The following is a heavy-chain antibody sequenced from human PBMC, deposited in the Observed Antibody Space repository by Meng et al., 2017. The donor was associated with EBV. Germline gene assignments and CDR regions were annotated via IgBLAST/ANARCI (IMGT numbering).Heavy chain of an antibody. Sequence: QVQLVQSAAEVQKPGSSVKVSCKTSGGPFRYYAISWVRQAPGQGLEWLGGFLPRLGAPNYAQKFHGRVKITADESTSTHYMDLSSLRSEDTAIYYCASESGGGYTPDYWGQGTLVTVSS. J-gene: IGHJ4*02. CDR3: ASESGGGYTPDY. D-gene: IGHD5-18*01. CDR1: GGPFRYYA. CDR2: FLPRLGAP. V-gene: IGHV1-69*01.